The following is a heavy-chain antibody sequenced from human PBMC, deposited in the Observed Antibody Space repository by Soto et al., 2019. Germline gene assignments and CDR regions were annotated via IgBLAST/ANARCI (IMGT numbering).Heavy chain of an antibody. J-gene: IGHJ4*02. Sequence: EVQLVESGGGLVQPGGSLRLSCAASGFTFSSYWMHWVRQAPGKGLVWVSRINSDGSSTSYADSVKGRFTISRDNAKNPVYLQMNSLRAEDTAVYYCARDPYPHRYFDYWGQGTLVTVSS. CDR1: GFTFSSYW. CDR3: ARDPYPHRYFDY. V-gene: IGHV3-74*01. CDR2: INSDGSST.